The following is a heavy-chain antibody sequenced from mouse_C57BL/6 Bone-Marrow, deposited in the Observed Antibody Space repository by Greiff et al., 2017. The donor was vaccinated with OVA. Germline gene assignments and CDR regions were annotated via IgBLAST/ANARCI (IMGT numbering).Heavy chain of an antibody. J-gene: IGHJ2*01. Sequence: EVQLQQPGAELVMPGASVKLSCKTSGYTFTSYWMHWVKQRPGQGLEWIGAIYPGNSDTSYNQKFKGKAKLTAVTSASTAYMELSSLTNEDSAVYYCTRYLRNYGSSYNYWGQGTTLTVSS. CDR3: TRYLRNYGSSYNY. CDR1: GYTFTSYW. V-gene: IGHV1-5*01. D-gene: IGHD1-1*01. CDR2: IYPGNSDT.